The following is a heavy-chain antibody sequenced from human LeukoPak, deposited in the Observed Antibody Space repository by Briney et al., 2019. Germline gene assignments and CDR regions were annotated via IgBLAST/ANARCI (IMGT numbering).Heavy chain of an antibody. J-gene: IGHJ5*02. V-gene: IGHV1-2*02. Sequence: ASVKVSCKASGGTFSSYAISWVRQAPGQGLEWMGWINPNSGGTNYAQKFQGRVTMTRDTSISTAYMELSRLRSDDTAVYYCARALGYSGYDLRVDWFDPWGQGTLVTVSS. D-gene: IGHD5-12*01. CDR3: ARALGYSGYDLRVDWFDP. CDR2: INPNSGGT. CDR1: GGTFSSYA.